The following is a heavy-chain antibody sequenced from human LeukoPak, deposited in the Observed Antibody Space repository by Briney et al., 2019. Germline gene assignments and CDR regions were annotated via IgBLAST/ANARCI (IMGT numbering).Heavy chain of an antibody. CDR2: IYPSDSDT. Sequence: GESLNISCKGSDSSFSTYWIGLVRQMPGKRLEWIGIIYPSDSDTSSSPSFQGQVTSSADKAISTAYRQWSSLKASDTAMYYCARGGYSAYEFDCWGQGTLVTVSS. J-gene: IGHJ4*02. CDR1: DSSFSTYW. V-gene: IGHV5-51*01. CDR3: ARGGYSAYEFDC. D-gene: IGHD5-12*01.